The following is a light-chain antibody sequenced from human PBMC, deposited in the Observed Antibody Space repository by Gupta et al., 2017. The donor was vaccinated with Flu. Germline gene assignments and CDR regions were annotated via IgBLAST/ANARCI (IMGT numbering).Light chain of an antibody. J-gene: IGLJ3*02. V-gene: IGLV3-10*01. CDR2: EGS. CDR1: GVTRKY. CDR3: YSADSSGSPR. Sequence: GQTARSTCSEDGVTRKYAYWYQHKADPAPVLVIDEGSKRPAGIPERFSVSSSGTMATMTVGGAQVDDEADYYCYSADSSGSPRFGGGTKLTVL.